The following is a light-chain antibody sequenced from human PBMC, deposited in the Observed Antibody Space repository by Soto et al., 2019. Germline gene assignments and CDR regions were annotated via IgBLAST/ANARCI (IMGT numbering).Light chain of an antibody. CDR2: GAS. J-gene: IGKJ1*01. Sequence: EIVLTKSPGTLSLSPGERATLSCRASQGVTSNYLAWYQHKPGQAPRLLIYGASSRATGIPDRFSGGGSGTDFTLTISRLEPEDFAVYYCQQYGGSPTWTFGQGTKVEIK. CDR3: QQYGGSPTWT. CDR1: QGVTSNY. V-gene: IGKV3-20*01.